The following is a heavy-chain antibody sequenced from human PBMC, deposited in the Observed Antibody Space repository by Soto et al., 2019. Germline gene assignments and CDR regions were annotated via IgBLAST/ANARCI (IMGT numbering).Heavy chain of an antibody. CDR2: IYNDGTNS. V-gene: IGHV3-74*01. J-gene: IGHJ4*02. D-gene: IGHD3-9*01. CDR3: TRGPRPISTGTVAY. CDR1: GFIFKING. Sequence: GGSLRLSCAAFGFIFKINGVHGVRQSPGKGLVWISKIYNDGTNSDYADSVRGSITNSKDNINDTLHLQRLNLRAEDSGLYYCTRGPRPISTGTVAYWGQGTQVTVSS.